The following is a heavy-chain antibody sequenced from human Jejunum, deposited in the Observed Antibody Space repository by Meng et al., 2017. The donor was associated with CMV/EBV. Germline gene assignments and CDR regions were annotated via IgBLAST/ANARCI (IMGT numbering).Heavy chain of an antibody. CDR2: IYWDDDK. J-gene: IGHJ4*02. CDR1: VG. D-gene: IGHD1-1*01. Sequence: VGVGWSRQPTGKALGWLAFIYWDDDKRYNPSLKNRLTITKDVPRNQVVLTMTNIDPADTATYYCVHRKDYGGNWNGGSADFWGQGALVTVSS. CDR3: VHRKDYGGNWNGGSADF. V-gene: IGHV2-5*02.